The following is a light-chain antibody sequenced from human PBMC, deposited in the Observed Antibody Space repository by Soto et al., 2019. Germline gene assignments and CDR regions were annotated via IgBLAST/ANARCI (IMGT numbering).Light chain of an antibody. CDR2: GNI. J-gene: IGLJ1*01. Sequence: QSALTQPPSVSGAPGQRVTIPCTGSSSNIGAGFDVHWYQQLPGTAPKLLIYGNINRPSGVPDRFSGSKSGTSASLAITGLQAEDEADYYCQSFDSSLSAYVFGTGTKLTVL. V-gene: IGLV1-40*01. CDR3: QSFDSSLSAYV. CDR1: SSNIGAGFD.